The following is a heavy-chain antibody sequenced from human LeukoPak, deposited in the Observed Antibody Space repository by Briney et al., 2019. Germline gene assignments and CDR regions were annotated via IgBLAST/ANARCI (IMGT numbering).Heavy chain of an antibody. CDR1: GGSISSGGYY. V-gene: IGHV4-30-2*01. CDR2: IYHSGST. Sequence: SQTLSLTCTVSGGSISSGGYYWSWIRQPPGKGLEWIGYIYHSGSTYYNPSLKSRVTISVDRSKNQFSLKLSSVTAADTAVYYCARGRYSSGWYPTFDYWGQGTLVTVSS. CDR3: ARGRYSSGWYPTFDY. J-gene: IGHJ4*02. D-gene: IGHD6-19*01.